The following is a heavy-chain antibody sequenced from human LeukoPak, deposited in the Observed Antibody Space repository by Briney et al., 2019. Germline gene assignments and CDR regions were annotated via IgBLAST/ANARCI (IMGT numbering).Heavy chain of an antibody. D-gene: IGHD2-2*01. Sequence: SETLSLTCTVSGGSVSSSSYDWGWVRQPPGKGLEWIGYIYYTGSTEYHPSLKSRVTISLDTSKNQFSLKLTSVTAADTAVYYCARVYQSAEYYFDYWGQGNLVSVSS. CDR1: GGSVSSSSYD. CDR3: ARVYQSAEYYFDY. CDR2: IYYTGST. V-gene: IGHV4-61*01. J-gene: IGHJ4*02.